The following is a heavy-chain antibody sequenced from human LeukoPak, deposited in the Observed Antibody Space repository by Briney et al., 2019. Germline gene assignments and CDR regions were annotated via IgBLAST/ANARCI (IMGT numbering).Heavy chain of an antibody. Sequence: GASVKVSCKASGYTFTGYYMHWVRQAPGQGLEWMGWMNPNSGNTGYAQKFQGRVTMTRNTSISTAYMELSSLRSEDTAVYYCARGLLNFDHFDYWGQGTLVTVSS. CDR3: ARGLLNFDHFDY. V-gene: IGHV1-8*02. J-gene: IGHJ4*02. D-gene: IGHD3-9*01. CDR1: GYTFTGYY. CDR2: MNPNSGNT.